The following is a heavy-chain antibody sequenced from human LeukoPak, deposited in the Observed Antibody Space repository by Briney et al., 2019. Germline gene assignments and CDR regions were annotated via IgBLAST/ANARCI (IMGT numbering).Heavy chain of an antibody. J-gene: IGHJ2*01. CDR3: ARHVGSSYWYFDL. Sequence: PSETLSLTRTVSGGSISSSSYYWGWIRQPPGKGLEWIGSIHYTGITHYNPSLKSRVTISVDTSKSQFSLKLSSVTAADTAVYYCARHVGSSYWYFDLWGRGTLVTVSS. V-gene: IGHV4-39*01. CDR1: GGSISSSSYY. D-gene: IGHD2-15*01. CDR2: IHYTGIT.